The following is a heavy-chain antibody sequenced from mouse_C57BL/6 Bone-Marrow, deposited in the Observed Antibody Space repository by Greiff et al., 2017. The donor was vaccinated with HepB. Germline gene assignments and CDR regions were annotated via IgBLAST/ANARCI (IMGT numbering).Heavy chain of an antibody. CDR3: AREDTTVVLDY. V-gene: IGHV5-16*01. J-gene: IGHJ2*01. Sequence: LQQSEGGLVQPGSSMKLSCTASGFTFSDYYMAWVRQVPEKGLEWVANINYDGSSTYYLDSLKSRFIISRDNAKNILYLQMSSLKSEDTATYYCAREDTTVVLDYWGQGTTLTVSS. D-gene: IGHD1-1*01. CDR1: GFTFSDYY. CDR2: INYDGSST.